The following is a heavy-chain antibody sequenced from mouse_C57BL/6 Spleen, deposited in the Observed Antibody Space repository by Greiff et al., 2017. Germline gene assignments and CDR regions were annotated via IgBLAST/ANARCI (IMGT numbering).Heavy chain of an antibody. D-gene: IGHD1-1*01. CDR1: GFTFSSYG. J-gene: IGHJ3*01. CDR3: ARPYYDGRAWFAY. V-gene: IGHV5-6*01. Sequence: EVKLMESGGDLVKPGGSLKLSCAASGFTFSSYGMSWVRQTPDKRLEWVATISSGGSYTNYPDSVKGRFTISRDNAKNTLYLQMSSLKSEDTAMXYCARPYYDGRAWFAYWGQGTLVTVSA. CDR2: ISSGGSYT.